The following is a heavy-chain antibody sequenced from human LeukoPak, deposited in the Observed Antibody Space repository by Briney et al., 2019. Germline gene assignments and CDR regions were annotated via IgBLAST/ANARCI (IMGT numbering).Heavy chain of an antibody. J-gene: IGHJ4*02. Sequence: ASVKVSCKASGYTFTSYGISWVRQAPGQGLEWMGWISAYNGNTNYAQKLQGRATMTTDTSTSTAYMEMTSLRSDDTAVYYCARDRGYSYGLYFDYWGQGTLVTVSS. CDR2: ISAYNGNT. CDR1: GYTFTSYG. D-gene: IGHD5-18*01. CDR3: ARDRGYSYGLYFDY. V-gene: IGHV1-18*04.